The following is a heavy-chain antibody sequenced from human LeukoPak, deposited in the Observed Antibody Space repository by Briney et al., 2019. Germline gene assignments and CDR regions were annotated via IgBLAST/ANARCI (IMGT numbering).Heavy chain of an antibody. J-gene: IGHJ6*03. V-gene: IGHV3-23*01. D-gene: IGHD3-10*01. CDR1: GFTFSSYA. CDR3: AKGGAVSSKSITMIRGTRRYYYYMDV. Sequence: TGGSLRLSCAASGFTFSSYAMSWVRQAPGKGLEWVSAISGSGGSTYYADSVKGRFTISRDNSKNTLYLQINRLRAEDTAVYYCAKGGAVSSKSITMIRGTRRYYYYMDVWGKGTTVTISS. CDR2: ISGSGGST.